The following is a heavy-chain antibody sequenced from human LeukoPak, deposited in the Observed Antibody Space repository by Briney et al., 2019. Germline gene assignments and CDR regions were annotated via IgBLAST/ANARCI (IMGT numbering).Heavy chain of an antibody. CDR2: IWYDGSNK. CDR1: GSTFSSYG. J-gene: IGHJ4*02. D-gene: IGHD3-22*01. V-gene: IGHV3-33*01. Sequence: PARSLRLSCSASGSTFSSYGMHWLRQAPGQGLEWVAVIWYDGSNKYYADSVKGRFTISRDNSNNTLYPQVHSLRAEDTAVYYCARDYYDSSGYNSHDYWGQGTLVTVSS. CDR3: ARDYYDSSGYNSHDY.